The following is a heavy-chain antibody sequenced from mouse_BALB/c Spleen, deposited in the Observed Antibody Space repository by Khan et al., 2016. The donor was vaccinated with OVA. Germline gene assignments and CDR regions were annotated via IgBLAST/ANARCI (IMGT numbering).Heavy chain of an antibody. CDR2: ISSTGST. V-gene: IGHV3-2*02. CDR3: ARSLYYSDSDAMDY. J-gene: IGHJ4*01. CDR1: GYSITSDYA. Sequence: EVELVESGPGLVKPSQSLSLTCTVTGYSITSDYAWNWIRQFPGNKLEWMGYISSTGSTSYNPSLKSRISITRDTSKNQFFLQLNSVTTEDTATFYCARSLYYSDSDAMDYWGQGTSVTVSS. D-gene: IGHD2-13*01.